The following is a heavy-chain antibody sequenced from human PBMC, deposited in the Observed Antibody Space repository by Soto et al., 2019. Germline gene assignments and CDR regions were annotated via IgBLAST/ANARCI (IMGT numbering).Heavy chain of an antibody. Sequence: EVQLVESGGGSVQPGGSLRLSCAASEFTLSSYWMHWVRQAPGKGLVWVSRINSDGSSTTYADSVKGRFTISRDNAKNRLYLQMNSLRAEDTAVYYCAKGGGKTIDFWGQGTLVTVSS. CDR3: AKGGGKTIDF. D-gene: IGHD2-15*01. V-gene: IGHV3-74*01. CDR1: EFTLSSYW. CDR2: INSDGSST. J-gene: IGHJ4*02.